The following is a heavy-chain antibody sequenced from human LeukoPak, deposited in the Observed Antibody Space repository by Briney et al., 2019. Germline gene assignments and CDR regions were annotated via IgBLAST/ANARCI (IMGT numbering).Heavy chain of an antibody. D-gene: IGHD6-13*01. V-gene: IGHV3-23*01. J-gene: IGHJ4*02. CDR1: GFTFSSYA. CDR2: ISDSGSST. CDR3: AKLSGYSSSWYWY. Sequence: PGGSLRLSCAASGFTFSSYAMSWVRQAPGKGLEWVSTISDSGSSTYYADSMKGRFTISRDNSKNTLYLQMNSLRAEDTAIYYCAKLSGYSSSWYWYWGQGTLVTVSS.